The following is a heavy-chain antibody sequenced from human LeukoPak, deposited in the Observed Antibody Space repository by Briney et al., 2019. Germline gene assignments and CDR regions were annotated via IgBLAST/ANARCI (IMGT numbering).Heavy chain of an antibody. D-gene: IGHD3-3*01. Sequence: GASVKVSCKASGGTFSSYAISWVRQAPGQGLEWMGGIIPIFGTANYAQKFQGRVTITADKSTSTAYMELSSLRSEDTAVYYCATVLRFLEWLFRPRSTRYMDVWGKGTTVTISS. J-gene: IGHJ6*03. V-gene: IGHV1-69*06. CDR1: GGTFSSYA. CDR2: IIPIFGTA. CDR3: ATVLRFLEWLFRPRSTRYMDV.